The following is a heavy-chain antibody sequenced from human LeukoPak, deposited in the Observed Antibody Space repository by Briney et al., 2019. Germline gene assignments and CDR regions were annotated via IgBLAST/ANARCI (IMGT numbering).Heavy chain of an antibody. CDR2: IYYSGST. CDR3: ARVVSGYDYVWGSYRYFDY. CDR1: GGSISSYY. V-gene: IGHV4-59*01. Sequence: PSETLSLTCIVSGGSISSYYWSWIRQPPGKGLEWIGYIYYSGSTNYNPSLKSRVTISVDTSKNQFSLKLSSVTAADTAVYYCARVVSGYDYVWGSYRYFDYWGQGTLVTVSS. J-gene: IGHJ4*02. D-gene: IGHD3-16*02.